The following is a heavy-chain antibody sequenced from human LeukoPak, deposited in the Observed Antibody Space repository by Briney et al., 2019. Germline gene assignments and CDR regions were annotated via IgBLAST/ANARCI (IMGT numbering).Heavy chain of an antibody. D-gene: IGHD1-26*01. Sequence: GGSLRLSCAASGFTFSSYYMTWVRQAPGKGLEWVANIKQDGSEKNYVDSVKGRFTISRDNAKNSLYLQMNSLRAEDTAVYYCAKDSKIVGATFRSYHYMDVWGKGTAVTVSS. CDR2: IKQDGSEK. CDR1: GFTFSSYY. J-gene: IGHJ6*03. CDR3: AKDSKIVGATFRSYHYMDV. V-gene: IGHV3-7*01.